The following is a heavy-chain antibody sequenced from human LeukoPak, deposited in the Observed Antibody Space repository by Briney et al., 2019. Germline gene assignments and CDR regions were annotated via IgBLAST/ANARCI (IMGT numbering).Heavy chain of an antibody. Sequence: GASVRVSCKASGYTFTSYGISWVRQAPGQGLEWMGGIIPVLDVANSAQKFQGRVTFTADKSTNTAYMELSSLRSEDTAMYFCARGDSDDSGDLRTFEFWGQGTRVTVSS. J-gene: IGHJ4*02. CDR2: IIPVLDVA. V-gene: IGHV1-69*10. CDR3: ARGDSDDSGDLRTFEF. CDR1: GYTFTSYG. D-gene: IGHD4-17*01.